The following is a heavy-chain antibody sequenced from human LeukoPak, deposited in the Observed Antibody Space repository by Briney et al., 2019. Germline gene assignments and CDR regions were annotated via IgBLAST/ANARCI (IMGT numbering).Heavy chain of an antibody. V-gene: IGHV3-23*01. CDR1: GFTFSSYG. Sequence: PGGSLRLSCAASGFTFSSYGMSWVRQAPGKGLEWVSAISGSGGSTYYADSVKGRFTISRDNSKNTLYLQMNSLRAEDTAVYYCAKAYALRYFDWLRADHDAFDIWGQGTMVTVSS. D-gene: IGHD3-9*01. CDR3: AKAYALRYFDWLRADHDAFDI. J-gene: IGHJ3*02. CDR2: ISGSGGST.